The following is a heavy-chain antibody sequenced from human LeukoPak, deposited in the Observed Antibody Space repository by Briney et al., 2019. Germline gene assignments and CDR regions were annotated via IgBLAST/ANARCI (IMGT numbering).Heavy chain of an antibody. CDR2: IYPGDSDT. Sequence: GESLKISCKGSGYGFTSYWIGWVGQMPGKGLEWMGIIYPGDSDTRYSPSFQGQVTISADKSISTAYLQWSSLKASDTAMYYCARQGIYDILTGYSDYWGQGTLVTVSS. J-gene: IGHJ4*02. V-gene: IGHV5-51*01. CDR1: GYGFTSYW. D-gene: IGHD3-9*01. CDR3: ARQGIYDILTGYSDY.